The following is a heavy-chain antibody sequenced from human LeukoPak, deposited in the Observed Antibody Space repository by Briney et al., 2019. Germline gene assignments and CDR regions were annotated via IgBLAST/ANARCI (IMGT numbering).Heavy chain of an antibody. D-gene: IGHD3-22*01. CDR1: GGPISSYY. J-gene: IGHJ4*02. CDR2: IYYSGST. CDR3: ARHLSGHDFSGLFD. V-gene: IGHV4-59*08. Sequence: SETLSLTCTVSGGPISSYYWSWIRQPPGKGLEWIGNIYYSGSTNYNPSLKSRVTISVDRSKNQFSLKLSSVTAADTAVYHCARHLSGHDFSGLFDWGQGSLVTVSS.